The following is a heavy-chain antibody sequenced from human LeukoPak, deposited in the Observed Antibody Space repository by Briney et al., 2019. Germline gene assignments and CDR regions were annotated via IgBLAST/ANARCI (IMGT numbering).Heavy chain of an antibody. CDR3: VRDVRGIGQDYYYMDV. V-gene: IGHV3-74*01. J-gene: IGHJ6*03. Sequence: GGSLRLSCEASGMIFNNHWMHWIRQAPGKGLVWVARINKDGSSTTYSDSVRGRFTISRDNARNTLSLQMSSLRAEDTALYYCVRDVRGIGQDYYYMDVWGKGTTVTVSS. D-gene: IGHD3/OR15-3a*01. CDR2: INKDGSST. CDR1: GMIFNNHW.